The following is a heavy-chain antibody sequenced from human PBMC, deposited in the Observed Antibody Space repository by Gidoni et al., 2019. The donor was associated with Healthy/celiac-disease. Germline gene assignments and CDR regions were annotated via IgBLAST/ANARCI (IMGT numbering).Heavy chain of an antibody. V-gene: IGHV4-38-2*02. J-gene: IGHJ3*02. D-gene: IGHD1-1*01. CDR2: IYHSGST. CDR1: GYSISSGYY. CDR3: AVIGHDRAFDI. Sequence: QVQLQESCPGLVKPSETLSLTCTVSGYSISSGYYWAWIRQPQGKGLEWIGSIYHSGSTYYNPSLKRRVTISVDTSKNQFSLKLSSVTAADTAVYYCAVIGHDRAFDIWGQGTMVTVSS.